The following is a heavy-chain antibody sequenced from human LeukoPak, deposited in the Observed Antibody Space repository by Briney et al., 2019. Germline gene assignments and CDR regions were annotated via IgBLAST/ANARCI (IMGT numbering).Heavy chain of an antibody. J-gene: IGHJ4*02. Sequence: SVKVSCKASGGTFSSYAISWVRQAPGQGLEWMGGIIPIFGTANYAQKFQGRVTITADESTSTAYMELSSLRSEDTAVYYCARYSLGYYDSSGYYNFDYWGQGTLVTVSS. D-gene: IGHD3-22*01. CDR3: ARYSLGYYDSSGYYNFDY. V-gene: IGHV1-69*13. CDR2: IIPIFGTA. CDR1: GGTFSSYA.